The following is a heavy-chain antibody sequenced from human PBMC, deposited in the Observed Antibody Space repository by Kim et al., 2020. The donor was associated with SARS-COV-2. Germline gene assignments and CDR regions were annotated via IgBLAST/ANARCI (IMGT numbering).Heavy chain of an antibody. CDR1: GGAISSYY. D-gene: IGHD3-3*01. CDR3: ARVGMGYYDFWSGYPPVDGFDI. Sequence: SETLSLTCTVSGGAISSYYWSWIRQPAGKGLEWIGRIYTSGSTNYNPSLKSRVTMSVDTSKNQFSLKLSSVTAADTAVYYCARVGMGYYDFWSGYPPVDGFDIWGQGTMVTVSS. J-gene: IGHJ3*02. V-gene: IGHV4-4*07. CDR2: IYTSGST.